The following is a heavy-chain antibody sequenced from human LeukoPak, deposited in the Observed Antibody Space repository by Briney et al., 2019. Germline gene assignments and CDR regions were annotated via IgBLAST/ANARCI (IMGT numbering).Heavy chain of an antibody. D-gene: IGHD1-14*01. Sequence: GGSLRLSCAASGFTFSSYAMQWVRQAPGKGLEWVAVISYDGSNKYYADSVKGRFTISRDNSKNTLYLQMNSLRAEDTAVYYCARDHQYLPELYFDYWGQGTLVTVSS. CDR1: GFTFSSYA. V-gene: IGHV3-30-3*01. CDR2: ISYDGSNK. CDR3: ARDHQYLPELYFDY. J-gene: IGHJ4*02.